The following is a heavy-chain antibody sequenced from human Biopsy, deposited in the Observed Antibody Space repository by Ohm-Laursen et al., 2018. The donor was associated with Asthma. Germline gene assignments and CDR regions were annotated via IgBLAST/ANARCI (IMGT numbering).Heavy chain of an antibody. CDR1: GFTFSTYG. CDR2: IAWDGINS. V-gene: IGHV3-30*03. Sequence: GQTLSLTCAASGFTFSTYGMHWVRQAPGQGLEWVAFIAWDGINSYYADSVKGRFTISRDNSRNTLYLQKNSLRADDTAVYYCARAGESDLVGGLDVWGQGTTVTVS. CDR3: ARAGESDLVGGLDV. J-gene: IGHJ6*02. D-gene: IGHD2-21*01.